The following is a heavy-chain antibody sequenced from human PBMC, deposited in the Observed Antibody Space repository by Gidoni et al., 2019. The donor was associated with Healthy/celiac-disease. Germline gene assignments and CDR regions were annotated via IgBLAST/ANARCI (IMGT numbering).Heavy chain of an antibody. D-gene: IGHD5-18*01. CDR3: AKAPNRGYSYGYVDY. V-gene: IGHV3-23*01. CDR1: GFTFSSYA. J-gene: IGHJ4*02. Sequence: EVQLLESGGCLVQPGGSLRLSCAASGFTFSSYAMSWVRQAPGKGLEWVSAISGSGGSTYYADSVKGRFTISRDNSKNTLYLQMNSLRAEDTAVYYCAKAPNRGYSYGYVDYWGQGTLVTVSS. CDR2: ISGSGGST.